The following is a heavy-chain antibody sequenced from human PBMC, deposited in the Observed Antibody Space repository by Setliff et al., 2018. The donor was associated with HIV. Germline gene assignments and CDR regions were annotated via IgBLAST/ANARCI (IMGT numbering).Heavy chain of an antibody. J-gene: IGHJ4*02. D-gene: IGHD3-10*01. CDR3: GSENPGDY. V-gene: IGHV4-39*01. CDR2: IYYTGRS. CDR1: GGSISSSDYY. Sequence: SETLSLTCTVSGGSISSSDYYWGWIRQPPGKGLEWIGSIYYTGRSFHNPSLKSRITISVDTSKNQFSLKLSSVTAADTAVYYCGSENPGDYWGQGTLVTVSS.